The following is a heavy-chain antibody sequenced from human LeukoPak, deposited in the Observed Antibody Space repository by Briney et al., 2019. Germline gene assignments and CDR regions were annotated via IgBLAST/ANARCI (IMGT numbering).Heavy chain of an antibody. Sequence: GGSLRLSCVVSGVTFSQSLMHWVRQVPGKGLVWVSRINTDGRNTIYADSVKGRFTISRDNAKNTLYLQMNSLRAEDTAVYYCARDQSIVGPTTVDYWGKGTLVSVSS. V-gene: IGHV3-74*01. D-gene: IGHD1-26*01. CDR3: ARDQSIVGPTTVDY. CDR1: GVTFSQSL. CDR2: INTDGRNT. J-gene: IGHJ4*02.